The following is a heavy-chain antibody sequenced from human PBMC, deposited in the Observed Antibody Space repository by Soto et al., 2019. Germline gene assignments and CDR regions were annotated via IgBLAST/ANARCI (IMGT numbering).Heavy chain of an antibody. CDR2: MYHDGNT. D-gene: IGHD5-12*01. CDR1: GYSISSGCF. CDR3: ARQSHTGSNRDAY. J-gene: IGHJ4*02. V-gene: IGHV4-38-2*02. Sequence: SETLSLTCTVSGYSISSGCFWGWIRQPPGKGLEWIANMYHDGNTHYNPSLKRRVTMSVDTSKNQFYLKLNSVTATDTALYYCARQSHTGSNRDAYWGQGLLVTGS.